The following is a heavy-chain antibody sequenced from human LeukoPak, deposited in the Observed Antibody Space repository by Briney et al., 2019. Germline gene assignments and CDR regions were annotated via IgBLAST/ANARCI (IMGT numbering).Heavy chain of an antibody. CDR1: GGTFSSYA. Sequence: ASVKVSCKASGGTFSSYAISWVRQAPGQGLEWMGWINPNSGDTNYAQKFQGRVTMTRDTSLSTAYMELGRLRFDDTAVYYCARDLGIAVAGTMVPWGQETRVTVS. V-gene: IGHV1-2*02. J-gene: IGHJ4*02. CDR3: ARDLGIAVAGTMVP. CDR2: INPNSGDT. D-gene: IGHD6-19*01.